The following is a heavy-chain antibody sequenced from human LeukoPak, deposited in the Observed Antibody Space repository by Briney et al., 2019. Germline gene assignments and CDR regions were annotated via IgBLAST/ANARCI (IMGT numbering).Heavy chain of an antibody. D-gene: IGHD6-25*01. CDR3: ARGKAALQP. CDR2: ISSSGSTI. V-gene: IGHV3-11*01. J-gene: IGHJ5*02. Sequence: GGAPRLSCAAPGFTFSDYYKSWIPQAPGKGLEWVSYISSSGSTIHYADSVKGRFTISRDNAKKSLYLQMNSLRAEDTAVYYCARGKAALQPWGQGTLVTVSS. CDR1: GFTFSDYY.